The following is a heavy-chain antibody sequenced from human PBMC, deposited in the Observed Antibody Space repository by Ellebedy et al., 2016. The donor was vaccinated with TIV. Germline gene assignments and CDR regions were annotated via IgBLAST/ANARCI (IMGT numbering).Heavy chain of an antibody. CDR3: ARESGELLTADY. CDR2: INSDGSST. CDR1: GFTFSSYW. V-gene: IGHV3-74*01. Sequence: GESLKISXAASGFTFSSYWMHWVRQAPGKGLVWVSRINSDGSSTSYADSVKGRFTISRDNAKNTLYLQMNSLRAEDTAVYYCARESGELLTADYWGQGTLVTVSS. D-gene: IGHD1-26*01. J-gene: IGHJ4*02.